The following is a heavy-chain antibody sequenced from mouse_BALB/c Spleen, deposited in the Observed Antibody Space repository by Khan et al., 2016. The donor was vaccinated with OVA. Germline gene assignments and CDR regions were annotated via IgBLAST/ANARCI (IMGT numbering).Heavy chain of an antibody. Sequence: QVQLQQSGAELVKAGASVKMSCKASGYTFTSYWMHWVKQRLGQGLEWFAETNPTNGRTYYNGKFKSKATLTVDKSSSTAYMLLSGPTFEDSAVYYCARIKKIVATYFDYCGQGTTLTVSS. CDR1: GYTFTSYW. D-gene: IGHD1-1*01. V-gene: IGHV1S81*02. J-gene: IGHJ2*01. CDR3: ARIKKIVATYFDY. CDR2: TNPTNGRT.